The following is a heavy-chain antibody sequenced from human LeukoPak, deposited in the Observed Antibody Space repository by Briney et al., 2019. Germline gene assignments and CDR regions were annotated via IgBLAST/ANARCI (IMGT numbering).Heavy chain of an antibody. D-gene: IGHD3-16*01. CDR2: INSDGSST. V-gene: IGHV3-74*01. J-gene: IGHJ3*02. CDR1: GFTFSSYW. Sequence: GGSLRLSCAASGFTFSSYWMHWVRQAPGKGLVWVSRINSDGSSTSYADSVKGRFTISRDNPKNMLYLQMNSLRGEDTAVYYCVKRRGEFDAFEIWGQGTVVTVSS. CDR3: VKRRGEFDAFEI.